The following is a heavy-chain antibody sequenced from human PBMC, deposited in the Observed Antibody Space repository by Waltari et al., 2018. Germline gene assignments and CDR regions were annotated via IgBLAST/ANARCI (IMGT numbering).Heavy chain of an antibody. CDR3: ARGYDFWSGSSH. J-gene: IGHJ4*02. CDR2: IYHSGST. Sequence: QVQLQESGPGLVKPSETLSLTCAVSGYSISSGYYWGWIRQPPGKGLEWIGSIYHSGSTYYNPSLKSRVTISVDTSKNQFSLKLSSVTAADTAVYYCARGYDFWSGSSHWGQGTLVTVSS. V-gene: IGHV4-38-2*01. CDR1: GYSISSGYY. D-gene: IGHD3-3*01.